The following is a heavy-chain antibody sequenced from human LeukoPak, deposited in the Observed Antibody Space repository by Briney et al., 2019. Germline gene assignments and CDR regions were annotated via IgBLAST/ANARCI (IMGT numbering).Heavy chain of an antibody. CDR2: ISGSGDNT. D-gene: IGHD3-10*01. CDR1: GFTFSSHA. J-gene: IGHJ4*02. Sequence: PGGSLRLSYAASGFTFSSHAMSWVRQAPGKGLEWVSAISGSGDNTYYADSVKGRFTISGDTSRTTLYLQMNGLRAEDTAVYYCAKECDYSPGHKFDLWGQGTLVTVSS. V-gene: IGHV3-23*01. CDR3: AKECDYSPGHKFDL.